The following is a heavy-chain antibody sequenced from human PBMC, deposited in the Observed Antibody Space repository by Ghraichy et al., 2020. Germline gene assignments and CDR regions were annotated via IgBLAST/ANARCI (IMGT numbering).Heavy chain of an antibody. Sequence: GGSLRLSCAASGFSFSSYWMSWVRQAPGKGLEWVANIKQDESEKYYVDSVKGRFTISRDNAKNSLYLQMNSLRAEDTAVYYCARDPKYGLGGVYHYGMDVWGQGTTVTVSS. CDR2: IKQDESEK. D-gene: IGHD6-19*01. CDR3: ARDPKYGLGGVYHYGMDV. V-gene: IGHV3-7*01. J-gene: IGHJ6*02. CDR1: GFSFSSYW.